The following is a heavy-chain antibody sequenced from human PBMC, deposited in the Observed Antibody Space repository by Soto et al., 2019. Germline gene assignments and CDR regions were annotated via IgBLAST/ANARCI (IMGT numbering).Heavy chain of an antibody. CDR2: IYKSATT. D-gene: IGHD2-15*01. Sequence: SETLSLTCSVSGDSISTVDYFWAWVRQPPGRALEYIGYIYKSATTYYNPSFESRVAISLDTSKSQFSLNVTSLTAADTAVYFCARGRYCLTGRCFPNWFDSWGQGTLVTVSS. CDR1: GDSISTVDYF. V-gene: IGHV4-30-4*01. CDR3: ARGRYCLTGRCFPNWFDS. J-gene: IGHJ5*01.